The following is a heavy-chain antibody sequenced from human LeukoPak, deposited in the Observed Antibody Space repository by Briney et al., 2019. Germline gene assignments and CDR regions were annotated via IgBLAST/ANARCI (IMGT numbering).Heavy chain of an antibody. V-gene: IGHV3-23*01. CDR1: GFTFSSYA. Sequence: PGGSLRLSCAASGFTFSSYAMSWVRQAPGKGLEWVSAISGSGGSTYYADSVKGRFTISRDNSKNTLYLRMNSLRAEDTAVYYCAKGGGWSPAVLFDYWGQGTLVTVSS. J-gene: IGHJ4*02. D-gene: IGHD6-19*01. CDR3: AKGGGWSPAVLFDY. CDR2: ISGSGGST.